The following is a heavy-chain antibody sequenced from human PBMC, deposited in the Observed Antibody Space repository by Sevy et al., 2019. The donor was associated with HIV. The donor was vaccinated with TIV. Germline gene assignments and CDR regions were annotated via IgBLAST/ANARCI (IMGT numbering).Heavy chain of an antibody. J-gene: IGHJ3*02. CDR2: ISSSSSYI. V-gene: IGHV3-21*01. CDR3: ARGVVVPAAKDGDAFDI. CDR1: GFTFSSYS. D-gene: IGHD2-2*01. Sequence: GGSLRLSCAASGFTFSSYSMNWVRQAPGKGLEWVSSISSSSSYIYYADSVKGRFTISRDNAKNSLYLQMNSLRAEDTAVYYCARGVVVPAAKDGDAFDIWGQGTMVTVSS.